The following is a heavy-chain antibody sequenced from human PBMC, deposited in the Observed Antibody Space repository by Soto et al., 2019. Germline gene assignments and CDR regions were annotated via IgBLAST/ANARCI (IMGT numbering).Heavy chain of an antibody. CDR1: GGSISSGDYY. CDR2: IYYSGST. D-gene: IGHD2-21*01. J-gene: IGHJ1*01. CDR3: ASELRGPKYFQH. Sequence: SETLSLTCTVSGGSISSGDYYWSWIRQPPGKGLEWIGYIYYSGSTYYNPSLKSRVTISVDTSKNQFSLKLSSVAAADTAVYYCASELRGPKYFQHWGQGTLVTVSS. V-gene: IGHV4-30-4*01.